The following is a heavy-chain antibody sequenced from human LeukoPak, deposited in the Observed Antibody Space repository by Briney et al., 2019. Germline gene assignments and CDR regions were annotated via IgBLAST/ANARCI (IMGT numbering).Heavy chain of an antibody. CDR3: AKDRDSSVYYYFDS. V-gene: IGHV3-23*01. D-gene: IGHD3-22*01. Sequence: GGSLRLSCAASGFTFNNYAMNWVRQAPGKGLEWVSSVSDGGTITNYADSVKGRFTISRDNSKNTLYLQMNSLRAEDTAVYYCAKDRDSSVYYYFDSWGQGTLVTVSS. CDR2: VSDGGTIT. J-gene: IGHJ4*02. CDR1: GFTFNNYA.